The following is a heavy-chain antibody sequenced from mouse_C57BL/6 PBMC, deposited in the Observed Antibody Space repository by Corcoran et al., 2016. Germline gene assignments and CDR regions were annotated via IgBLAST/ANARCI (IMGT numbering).Heavy chain of an antibody. Sequence: QVQLQQSGAELARPWASVKLSCKASGYTFTSYGISWVKQRTGQGLEWIGEIYPRSGNTYYNEKFKGKATLTADKSSSTAYMELRSLTSEDSAVYFCARDGNYVRYAMDYWGQGTSVTVSS. CDR1: GYTFTSYG. D-gene: IGHD2-1*01. V-gene: IGHV1-81*01. J-gene: IGHJ4*01. CDR2: IYPRSGNT. CDR3: ARDGNYVRYAMDY.